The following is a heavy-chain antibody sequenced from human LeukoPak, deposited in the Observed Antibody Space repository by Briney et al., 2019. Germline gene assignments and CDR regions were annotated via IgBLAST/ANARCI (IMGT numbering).Heavy chain of an antibody. J-gene: IGHJ4*02. CDR1: GFTFSSSA. Sequence: GGSLRLSCAASGFTFSSSAMSWVRHAPGKGLEWVSTISGSGDRTYYADSVKGRFTISRDNSKNILFLQMSSLRVEDTAIYYCAKDSRLLRGVVTTAFDSWGQGTLVTVSS. CDR2: ISGSGDRT. D-gene: IGHD3-3*01. CDR3: AKDSRLLRGVVTTAFDS. V-gene: IGHV3-23*01.